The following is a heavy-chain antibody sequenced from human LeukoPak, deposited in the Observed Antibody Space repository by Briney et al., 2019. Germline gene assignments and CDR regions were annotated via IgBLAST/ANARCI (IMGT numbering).Heavy chain of an antibody. Sequence: GGSLRLSCVASGFPFSSYWVTWVRQAPGKGLEWVANIKQDGSKRSYVDSVKGRFTISRDNAKNSLYLQMNSLRAEDTAIYYCTRVGYIDEGIDYWGQGTLVTVSS. D-gene: IGHD5-24*01. CDR3: TRVGYIDEGIDY. CDR2: IKQDGSKR. J-gene: IGHJ4*02. CDR1: GFPFSSYW. V-gene: IGHV3-7*04.